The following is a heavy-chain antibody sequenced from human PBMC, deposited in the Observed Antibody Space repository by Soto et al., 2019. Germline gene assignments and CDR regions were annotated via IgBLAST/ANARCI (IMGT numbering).Heavy chain of an antibody. D-gene: IGHD3-22*01. CDR2: INSDGSST. CDR3: ARGPSAAYYYDSSGYPYPNYYYGMDV. V-gene: IGHV3-74*01. CDR1: GFTFSNAW. Sequence: PGGSLRLSCAASGFTFSNAWMNWVRQAPGKGLVWVSRINSDGSSTSYADSVKGRFTISRDNAKNTLYLQMNSLRAEDTAVYYCARGPSAAYYYDSSGYPYPNYYYGMDVWGQGTTVTVSS. J-gene: IGHJ6*02.